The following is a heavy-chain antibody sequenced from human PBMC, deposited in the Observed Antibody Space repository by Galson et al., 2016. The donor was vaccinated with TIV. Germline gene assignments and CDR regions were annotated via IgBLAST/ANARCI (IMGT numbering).Heavy chain of an antibody. Sequence: SXKVSCKASGXTFNSYDISWLRQVPGQGFEWMGRINPAVGLTKYAQRFQGRITITAAYMELSSLRSEDTAVYYCSSASHLVPTVHHYWGQGTLVTVSS. J-gene: IGHJ4*02. D-gene: IGHD3-3*02. CDR2: INPAVGLT. CDR1: GXTFNSYD. V-gene: IGHV1-69*04. CDR3: SSASHLVPTVHHY.